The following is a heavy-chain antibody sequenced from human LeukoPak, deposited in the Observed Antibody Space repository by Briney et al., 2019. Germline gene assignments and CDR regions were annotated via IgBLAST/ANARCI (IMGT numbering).Heavy chain of an antibody. CDR2: INRNSGYT. CDR3: ARGGYDYSQPAFDI. Sequence: GGSLRLSCAASGFTFSSYSMNWVRQAPGKGLEWVSSINRNSGYTDYAQTVKGRFTISRDNANNSLYLQMNSLRAEDTAVYYCARGGYDYSQPAFDIWGQGTMVTVSS. CDR1: GFTFSSYS. J-gene: IGHJ3*02. V-gene: IGHV3-21*01. D-gene: IGHD5-12*01.